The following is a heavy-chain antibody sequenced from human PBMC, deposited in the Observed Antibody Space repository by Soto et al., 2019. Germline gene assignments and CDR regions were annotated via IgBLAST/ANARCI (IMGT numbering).Heavy chain of an antibody. CDR2: ISAYNGNT. V-gene: IGHV1-18*01. Sequence: GASVKVSCKASGYTFTSYGISWVRQAPGQGLEWMGWISAYNGNTNYAQKLQGRVTMTTDTSTSTAYMELRSLRSDDTAVYYCARNEITMVRGVIIGFRWFDPWGQGTLVTVSS. D-gene: IGHD3-10*01. CDR3: ARNEITMVRGVIIGFRWFDP. J-gene: IGHJ5*02. CDR1: GYTFTSYG.